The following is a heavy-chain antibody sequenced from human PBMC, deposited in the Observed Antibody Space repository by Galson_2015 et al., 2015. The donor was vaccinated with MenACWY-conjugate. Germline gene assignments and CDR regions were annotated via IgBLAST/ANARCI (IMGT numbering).Heavy chain of an antibody. CDR1: GGSFSGYY. CDR3: ARGPYRLVGDY. D-gene: IGHD6-6*01. Sequence: ETLSLTCAVYGGSFSGYYWSWIRQPPGKGLEWIGEINHSGSTNYNPSLKSRVTISVDTSKNQFSLKLSSVTAADTAVYYCARGPYRLVGDYWGQGTLVTVSS. CDR2: INHSGST. J-gene: IGHJ4*02. V-gene: IGHV4-34*01.